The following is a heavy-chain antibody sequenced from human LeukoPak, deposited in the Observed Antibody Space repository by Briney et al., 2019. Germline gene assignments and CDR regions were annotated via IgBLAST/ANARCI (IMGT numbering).Heavy chain of an antibody. D-gene: IGHD3-22*01. CDR3: ARVFARYYEVWGYAFHI. CDR1: GGSISSHY. J-gene: IGHJ3*02. V-gene: IGHV4-59*11. Sequence: PSETLSLTCTVSGGSISSHYWSWIRQPPGKGLEWIGYIYYSGSTNYNPSLKSRVTISVDTSKNQFSLKLSSVTAADTAVYYCARVFARYYEVWGYAFHIWGQGTMVTVSS. CDR2: IYYSGST.